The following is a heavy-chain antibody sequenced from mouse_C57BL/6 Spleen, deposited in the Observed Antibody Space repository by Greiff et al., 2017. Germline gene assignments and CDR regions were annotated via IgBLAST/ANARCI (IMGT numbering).Heavy chain of an antibody. Sequence: QVQLKQPGAELVKPGASVKLSCKASGYTFTSYWMHWVKQRPGQGLEWIGMIHPNSGSTNYNEKFKSKAKLTVDKSSSTAYMQLSSLPSEYSAVYYCARRYDGYYGAMDYWGQGTSVTVSS. CDR2: IHPNSGST. CDR1: GYTFTSYW. J-gene: IGHJ4*01. D-gene: IGHD2-3*01. CDR3: ARRYDGYYGAMDY. V-gene: IGHV1-64*01.